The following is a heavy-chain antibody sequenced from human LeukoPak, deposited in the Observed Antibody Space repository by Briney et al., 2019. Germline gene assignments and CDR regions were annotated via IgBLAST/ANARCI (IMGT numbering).Heavy chain of an antibody. CDR2: MNPNSGNT. CDR3: ARSSRMTTVTTAAMGY. J-gene: IGHJ4*02. Sequence: ASVKVSCKASGYTFTSYDINWVRQAPGQGLEWMGWMNPNSGNTGYAQKFQGRVTMTRNTSISTAYMELSSLRSEDTAVYYCARSSRMTTVTTAAMGYWGQGTLVTVSS. V-gene: IGHV1-8*01. D-gene: IGHD4-11*01. CDR1: GYTFTSYD.